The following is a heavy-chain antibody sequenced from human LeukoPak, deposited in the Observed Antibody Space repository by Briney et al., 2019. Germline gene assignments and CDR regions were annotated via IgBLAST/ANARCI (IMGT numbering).Heavy chain of an antibody. D-gene: IGHD3-10*01. CDR3: ARAGWIITSGIDY. J-gene: IGHJ4*02. Sequence: SETLSLTCAVSGYSISRCYYWALIRQPPGKGLEWTGTVYHTGSTYYNPSLDSRVTISVDTSKNEFSLNLKSVTAADTAVYYCARAGWIITSGIDYWGQGALVTVSS. CDR2: VYHTGST. V-gene: IGHV4-38-2*01. CDR1: GYSISRCYY.